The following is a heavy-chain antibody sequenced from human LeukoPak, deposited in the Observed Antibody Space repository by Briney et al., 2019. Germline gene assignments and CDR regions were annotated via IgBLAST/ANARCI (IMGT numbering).Heavy chain of an antibody. Sequence: GGSLRLSCAASGFTFSSYGMHWVRQAPGKGLEWVAVIWYDGSNKYYADSVKGRFTISRDNSKNTLYLQMNSLRAEDTAVYYCARESIAVAGAPFDYWGQGTLVTVSS. D-gene: IGHD6-19*01. CDR2: IWYDGSNK. CDR1: GFTFSSYG. J-gene: IGHJ4*02. CDR3: ARESIAVAGAPFDY. V-gene: IGHV3-33*01.